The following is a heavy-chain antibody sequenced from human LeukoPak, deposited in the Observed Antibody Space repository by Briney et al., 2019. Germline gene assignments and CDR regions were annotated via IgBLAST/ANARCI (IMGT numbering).Heavy chain of an antibody. CDR2: IYTSGST. D-gene: IGHD6-13*01. Sequence: SETLSLTCTVSGGSISSYYWSWIRQPPGKGLEWIGYIYTSGSTNYNPSLKSRVTISVDTSKNQFSLKLSSVTAADTAVYYCARLKLVVRAFDIWGQGTMVTVSS. CDR1: GGSISSYY. J-gene: IGHJ3*02. CDR3: ARLKLVVRAFDI. V-gene: IGHV4-4*09.